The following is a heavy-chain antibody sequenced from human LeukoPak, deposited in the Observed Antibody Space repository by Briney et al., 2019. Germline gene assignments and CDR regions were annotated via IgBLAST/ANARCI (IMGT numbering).Heavy chain of an antibody. CDR1: GGSISSGSYY. V-gene: IGHV4-61*02. Sequence: SQTLSLTCTVSGGSISSGSYYWSWIRQPAGKGLEWIGRIYTSGSTYYNPSLKSRVTISVDTSKNQFSLKLSSVTAADTAVYYCARLLAAAGKGDYFDYWGQGTLVTVSS. J-gene: IGHJ4*02. D-gene: IGHD6-13*01. CDR2: IYTSGST. CDR3: ARLLAAAGKGDYFDY.